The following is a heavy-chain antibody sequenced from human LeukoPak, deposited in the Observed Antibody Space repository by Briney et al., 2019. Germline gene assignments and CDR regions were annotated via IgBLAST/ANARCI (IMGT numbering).Heavy chain of an antibody. V-gene: IGHV3-33*01. Sequence: PGGSLRLSCAASGFTFSSYGMHWVRQAPGKGLEWVAVIWYDGSNKYYADSVKGRFTISRDNSKNTLYLQMNSLRAEDTAVYYCARDARIYCSGGSCYGLTYYFDYWGQGTLVTVSS. D-gene: IGHD2-15*01. CDR3: ARDARIYCSGGSCYGLTYYFDY. CDR1: GFTFSSYG. CDR2: IWYDGSNK. J-gene: IGHJ4*02.